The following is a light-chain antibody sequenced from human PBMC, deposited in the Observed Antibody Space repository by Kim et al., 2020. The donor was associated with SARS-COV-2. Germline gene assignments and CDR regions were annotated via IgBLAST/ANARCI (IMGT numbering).Light chain of an antibody. J-gene: IGKJ4*01. CDR2: GAS. Sequence: DIQMTQSPSSLSASIGDRVTITCRASQPISRFLNWYQQKPEKAPKVLVYGASSLQGGVPSRFSGSGSGTEFTLTINSLQPEDYGSYHCQQTYGTPFTFGGGTKLEI. V-gene: IGKV1-39*01. CDR1: QPISRF. CDR3: QQTYGTPFT.